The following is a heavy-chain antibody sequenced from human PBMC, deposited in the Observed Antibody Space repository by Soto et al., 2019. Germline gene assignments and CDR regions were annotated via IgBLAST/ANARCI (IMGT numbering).Heavy chain of an antibody. CDR3: ARDMSGGSSWYEFDS. V-gene: IGHV4-59*01. J-gene: IGHJ4*02. CDR2: VYHSGTT. D-gene: IGHD6-13*01. Sequence: SETLSLTCIVSGDSISSSYWSWVRQPPGRGLEWIGYVYHSGTTNSNPSLKSRVTISADTSKNLFSLKLISVTPADTAVYFCARDMSGGSSWYEFDSWGPGTLVTVSS. CDR1: GDSISSSY.